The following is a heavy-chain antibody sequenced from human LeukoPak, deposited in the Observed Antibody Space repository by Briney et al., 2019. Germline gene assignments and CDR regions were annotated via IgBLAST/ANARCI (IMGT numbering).Heavy chain of an antibody. CDR3: ARGGTMVRGVGLDP. CDR1: GFTFSSYS. V-gene: IGHV3-21*01. D-gene: IGHD3-10*01. J-gene: IGHJ5*02. Sequence: GGSLRLSCAASGFTFSSYSMNGVRQAPGKGLEWVSSISSSSSDIYYADSVKGRFTISRDNAKNSLYLQMNSLRAEDTAVYYCARGGTMVRGVGLDPWGQGTLVTVSS. CDR2: ISSSSSDI.